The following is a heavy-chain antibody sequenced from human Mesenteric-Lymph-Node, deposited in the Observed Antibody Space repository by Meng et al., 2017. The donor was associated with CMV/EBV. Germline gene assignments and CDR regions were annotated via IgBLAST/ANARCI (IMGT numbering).Heavy chain of an antibody. CDR2: ISSTSNSV. Sequence: GESLKISCAASGFTFSSYSMIWVRQAPGKGLEWVSYISSTSNSVYYADSVKGRFTISRDNSKNTLYLQMNSLRAEDTAVYYCAKVGDSKDYWGQGTLVTVSS. CDR1: GFTFSSYS. J-gene: IGHJ4*02. CDR3: AKVGDSKDY. V-gene: IGHV3-48*01. D-gene: IGHD3-22*01.